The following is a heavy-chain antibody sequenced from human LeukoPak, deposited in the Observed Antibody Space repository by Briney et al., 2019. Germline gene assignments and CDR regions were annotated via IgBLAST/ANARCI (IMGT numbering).Heavy chain of an antibody. J-gene: IGHJ6*02. CDR1: GYTFSSYG. V-gene: IGHV1-18*01. Sequence: ASVKVSCKASGYTFSSYGISWVRQAPGQGLEWMGWISAYNGNTNYAQKLQGRVTMTTDTSTSTAYMELRSLRSDDTAVYYCARDGPFDIVVVVAAGYYGMDVWGQGTTVTVSS. CDR2: ISAYNGNT. D-gene: IGHD2-15*01. CDR3: ARDGPFDIVVVVAAGYYGMDV.